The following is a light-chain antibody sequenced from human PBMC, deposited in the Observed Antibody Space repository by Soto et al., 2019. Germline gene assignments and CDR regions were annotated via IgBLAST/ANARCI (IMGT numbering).Light chain of an antibody. J-gene: IGKJ1*01. CDR2: GAS. Sequence: EIVMTQSPATLSVSPGERATLSCGASQSVRSNLAWYQQKPGQAPRLLIYGASTRATGIPARFSGSGSGTEFTLTISSLQSEDFAVYYCQQYNNWPRTFGQGTKVDTK. V-gene: IGKV3-15*01. CDR1: QSVRSN. CDR3: QQYNNWPRT.